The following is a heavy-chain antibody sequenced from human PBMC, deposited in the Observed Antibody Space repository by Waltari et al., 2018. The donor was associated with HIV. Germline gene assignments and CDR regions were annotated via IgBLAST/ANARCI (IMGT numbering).Heavy chain of an antibody. CDR1: GYTFSNYD. D-gene: IGHD3-10*01. Sequence: QAQLVQSGAEVKRRGASVKVSCKASGYTFSNYDFNWVRQATGQGLEWRGWMNPNSGNSGVVQKFQGRVTMTRDTAISTAFMERSSLGSEDTAVYYCARGGEMGAPYVGMDVWGQGTTVTVSS. J-gene: IGHJ6*02. CDR3: ARGGEMGAPYVGMDV. V-gene: IGHV1-8*01. CDR2: MNPNSGNS.